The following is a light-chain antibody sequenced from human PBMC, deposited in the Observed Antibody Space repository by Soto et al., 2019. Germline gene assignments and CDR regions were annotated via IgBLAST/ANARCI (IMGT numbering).Light chain of an antibody. V-gene: IGKV3-11*01. CDR3: QQRNSGPPT. CDR2: YAS. CDR1: QSVGND. Sequence: EIVLTQSPATLSLSPGDRATLSCRASQSVGNDLVWYHQKRGQAPRVLIYYASNRATGIPARFSGSGSGTDFTLTISGLEPEDFAFYYCQQRNSGPPTFGGGTRVEIK. J-gene: IGKJ4*01.